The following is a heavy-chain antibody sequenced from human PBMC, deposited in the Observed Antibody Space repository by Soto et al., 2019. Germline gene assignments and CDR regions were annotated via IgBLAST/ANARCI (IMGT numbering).Heavy chain of an antibody. CDR1: GFTFSDYY. CDR3: ASGVAASHFYYYYMDV. V-gene: IGHV3-11*01. Sequence: QVQLVESGGGLVKPGGSLRLSCAASGFTFSDYYMSWIRQAPGKGLEWVSYISGSGSTIYYADSVKGRFTISRDNAKNSLHLQMNSLRAEDTAVYYCASGVAASHFYYYYMDVWDKGTTVTVSS. J-gene: IGHJ6*03. D-gene: IGHD2-15*01. CDR2: ISGSGSTI.